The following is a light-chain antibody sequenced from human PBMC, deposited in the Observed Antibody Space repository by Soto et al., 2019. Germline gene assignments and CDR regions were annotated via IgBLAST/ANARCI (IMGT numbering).Light chain of an antibody. CDR3: QHSCSTLGP. J-gene: IGKJ1*01. CDR1: QGIGSY. V-gene: IGKV1-8*01. CDR2: AAS. Sequence: AVRLPQSPSSISASTGDRVPITCRASQGIGSYLAWYQQKPGKAPKLLIYAASTWQSGVPARFSGSGSGTDFTLTISSLQPEDFAAYYCQHSCSTLGPFGQGTKVDIK.